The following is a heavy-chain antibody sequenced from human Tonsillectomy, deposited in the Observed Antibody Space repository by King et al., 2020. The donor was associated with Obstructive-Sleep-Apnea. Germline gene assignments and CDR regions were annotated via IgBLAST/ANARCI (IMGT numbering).Heavy chain of an antibody. Sequence: VQLVESGGGLVQPGRSLRLSCAASGFTFDDYAMHWVRQAPGKGLEWVSGISWNSGSIGYADSVKGRFTISRDNAKNSLYLQMNSLRAEDTALYYCGKDKNIWFGELLSSSPHNYYGMDVWGQGTTVTVFS. CDR2: ISWNSGSI. D-gene: IGHD3-10*01. V-gene: IGHV3-9*01. CDR3: GKDKNIWFGELLSSSPHNYYGMDV. J-gene: IGHJ6*02. CDR1: GFTFDDYA.